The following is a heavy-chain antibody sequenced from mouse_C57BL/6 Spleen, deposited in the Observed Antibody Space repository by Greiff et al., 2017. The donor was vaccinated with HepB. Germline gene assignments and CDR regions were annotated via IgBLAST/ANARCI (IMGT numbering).Heavy chain of an antibody. Sequence: VQLQQPGAELVKPGASVKLSCKASGYTFTSYWMHWVKQRPGQGLEWIGMIHPNSGSTNYNEKFKSKATLTVDKSSSTAYMQRSSLTSEDSAVYYCAGITTVVGAMDYWGQGTSVTVSS. J-gene: IGHJ4*01. CDR3: AGITTVVGAMDY. CDR2: IHPNSGST. V-gene: IGHV1-64*01. CDR1: GYTFTSYW. D-gene: IGHD1-1*01.